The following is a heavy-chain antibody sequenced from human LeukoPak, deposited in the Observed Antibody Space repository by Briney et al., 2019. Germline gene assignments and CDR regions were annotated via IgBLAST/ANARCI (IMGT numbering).Heavy chain of an antibody. CDR3: ARARRLAAASY. CDR2: ISAYNGNT. V-gene: IGHV1-18*04. J-gene: IGHJ4*01. D-gene: IGHD6-13*01. CDR1: GYTFTSYG. Sequence: LWASVKVSCKASGYTFTSYGISWVRQAPGQGLEWMGWISAYNGNTNYAQKLQGRVTMTTDTSTSTAYMELSSLRSEDTAVYYCARARRLAAASYWGHGPLVTVSS.